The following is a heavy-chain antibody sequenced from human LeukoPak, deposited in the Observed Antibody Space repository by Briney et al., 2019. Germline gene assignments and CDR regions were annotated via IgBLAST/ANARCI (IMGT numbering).Heavy chain of an antibody. Sequence: GGSLRLSCAASGFTFSSYAMSWVRQAPGKGLEWVSAISGSGGSTYYADSVKGRFTISRDNSKNTLYLQMNSLRAEDTAVYYCAKVGEYYYDSSGYYYAHYFDYWGQGTLVTVSS. CDR1: GFTFSSYA. J-gene: IGHJ4*02. CDR3: AKVGEYYYDSSGYYYAHYFDY. CDR2: ISGSGGST. D-gene: IGHD3-22*01. V-gene: IGHV3-23*01.